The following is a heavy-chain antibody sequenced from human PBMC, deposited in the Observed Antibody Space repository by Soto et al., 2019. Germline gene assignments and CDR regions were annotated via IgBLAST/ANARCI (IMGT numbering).Heavy chain of an antibody. V-gene: IGHV3-64*01. CDR1: GCAFSSYP. CDR3: AIGHRYYGSGTPVDY. Sequence: GGSLRLSGAAAGCAFSSYPMHWVRQAPGKGLEYVSAISSNGGSTYYANSVKGRFTISRDNSKNTLYLQMGSLRAEDMAVYYCAIGHRYYGSGTPVDYWGQGTLVTVSS. CDR2: ISSNGGST. D-gene: IGHD3-10*01. J-gene: IGHJ4*02.